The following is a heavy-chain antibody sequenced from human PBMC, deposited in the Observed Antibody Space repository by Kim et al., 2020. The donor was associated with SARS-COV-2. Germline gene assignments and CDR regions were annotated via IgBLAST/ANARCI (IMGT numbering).Heavy chain of an antibody. CDR1: GFTFSRNG. CDR3: AKDVRSEAAALES. V-gene: IGHV3-30*18. J-gene: IGHJ4*02. CDR2: ISNDGKNK. D-gene: IGHD6-13*01. Sequence: GGSLRLSCAASGFTFSRNGMHWVRQAPGKGLEWVAVISNDGKNKYYQDSVKGRFTISRDNSRSTLYLQMNSLRDAYTAIYYCAKDVRSEAAALESWGQGT.